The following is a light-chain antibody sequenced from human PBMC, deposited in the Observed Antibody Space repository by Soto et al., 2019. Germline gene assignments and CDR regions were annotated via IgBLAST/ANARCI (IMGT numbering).Light chain of an antibody. Sequence: DIVLTQSPATQSLSPVERATLSCRASQSVGTYLAWYQQKPGQSPRLLMFDVSNRATGIPARFSGSGSGTDFTLTISSLEPEEFGVYYCQHRSIWPVSFGQGTRLEIK. CDR2: DVS. V-gene: IGKV3-11*01. CDR3: QHRSIWPVS. J-gene: IGKJ5*01. CDR1: QSVGTY.